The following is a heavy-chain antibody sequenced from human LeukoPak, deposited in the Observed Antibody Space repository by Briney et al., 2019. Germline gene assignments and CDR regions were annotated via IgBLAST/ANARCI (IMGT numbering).Heavy chain of an antibody. CDR2: IIPILGIA. CDR3: ARYQHPRNRSPYYYYYMDV. J-gene: IGHJ6*03. D-gene: IGHD3-3*02. Sequence: SVKVSCKASGGTFTSYTISWVRQAPGQPLEWMGGIIPILGIANYAQKFQGRVTITADKSTSTAYMELSSLRSEDTAVYYCARYQHPRNRSPYYYYYMDVWGKGTTVAVSS. CDR1: GGTFTSYT. V-gene: IGHV1-69*10.